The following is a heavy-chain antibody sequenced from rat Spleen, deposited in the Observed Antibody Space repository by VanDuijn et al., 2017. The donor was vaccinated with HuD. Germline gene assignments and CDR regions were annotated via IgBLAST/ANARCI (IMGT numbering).Heavy chain of an antibody. V-gene: IGHV5-20*01. CDR3: VREDAGVNY. CDR2: ISYDGGST. Sequence: EVQLAESGGGLVQPGRSLKLSCAASGFTFSDYYMAWVRQAPTKGLEWVASISYDGGSTYYRDSVRGRFTISRDNAKSSLYLQMDSLRSEDTATYYCVREDAGVNYWGQGVMVTVSS. CDR1: GFTFSDYY. J-gene: IGHJ2*01. D-gene: IGHD4-4*01.